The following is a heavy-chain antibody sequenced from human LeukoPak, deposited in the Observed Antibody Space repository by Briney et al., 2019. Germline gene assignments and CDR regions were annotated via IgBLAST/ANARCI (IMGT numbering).Heavy chain of an antibody. Sequence: GGSLRLSCGRFRFIVSGSYMSWVRQAPGKGLEGVSMIFADGRIYYADSVKGRFTISRDNSKNTLFLQMSRLRAEDTAMYYCARDVLIGPSFDYGDYIPYQQWGQGTLVTVSS. J-gene: IGHJ1*01. CDR2: IFADGRI. D-gene: IGHD4/OR15-4a*01. V-gene: IGHV3-66*02. CDR1: RFIVSGSY. CDR3: ARDVLIGPSFDYGDYIPYQQ.